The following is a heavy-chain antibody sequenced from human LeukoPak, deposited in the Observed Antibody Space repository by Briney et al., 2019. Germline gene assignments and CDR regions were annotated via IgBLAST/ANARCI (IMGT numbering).Heavy chain of an antibody. CDR1: GYTFTSYD. CDR3: AKAKTRKTYYDILTGYYGVDYFDY. CDR2: MNPNSGNT. Sequence: GASVKVSCTASGYTFTSYDINWVRQATGQGLEWMGWMNPNSGNTGYAQKFEGRVTITRNTSISTAYMELSSLRSEDTGVYYCAKAKTRKTYYDILTGYYGVDYFDYWGQGTLVTVSS. D-gene: IGHD3-9*01. V-gene: IGHV1-8*03. J-gene: IGHJ4*02.